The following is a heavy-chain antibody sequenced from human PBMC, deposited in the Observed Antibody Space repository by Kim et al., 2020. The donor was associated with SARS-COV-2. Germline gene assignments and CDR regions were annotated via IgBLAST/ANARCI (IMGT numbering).Heavy chain of an antibody. CDR3: AKSRGQTSWVLWLPFDY. D-gene: IGHD2-21*01. CDR1: GFTFSNYA. V-gene: IGHV3-23*01. J-gene: IGHJ4*01. Sequence: GGSLRLSCAASGFTFSNYAMGWVRQAPGKGLEWVSSISESGENTYYEDSVRGRFIISRENSEDTLSLHMNSLRAEDTAIYYCAKSRGQTSWVLWLPFDY. CDR2: ISESGENT.